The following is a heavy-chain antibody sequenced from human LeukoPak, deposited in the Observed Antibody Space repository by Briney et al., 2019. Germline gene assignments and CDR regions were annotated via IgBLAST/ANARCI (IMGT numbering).Heavy chain of an antibody. CDR1: GYTFTSYD. J-gene: IGHJ4*02. D-gene: IGHD7-27*01. CDR3: VRTPPNWGFDY. Sequence: RASVKVSCKASGYTFTSYDINWVRQATGQGLEWMGWMNPNSGDTGYAQKFQGRVTMTSDSSISTAYMELSSLRSEDTAIYYCVRTPPNWGFDYWGQGTLSPSPQ. V-gene: IGHV1-8*01. CDR2: MNPNSGDT.